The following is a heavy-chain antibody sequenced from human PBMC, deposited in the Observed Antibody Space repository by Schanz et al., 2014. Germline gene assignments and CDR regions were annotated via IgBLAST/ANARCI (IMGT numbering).Heavy chain of an antibody. Sequence: VQLVESGGGLAQPGGSLRLSCAASGITFSGYSMNWVRQAPGKGLEWIGYVNYIGSTKYNPSLESRVTISADTSKKQFSLKMTSVTTADTAVYYCASTHWFGSGTTIVDYWGQGTLVTVSS. CDR3: ASTHWFGSGTTIVDY. CDR2: VNYIGST. V-gene: IGHV4-59*01. CDR1: GITFSGYS. D-gene: IGHD3-10*01. J-gene: IGHJ4*02.